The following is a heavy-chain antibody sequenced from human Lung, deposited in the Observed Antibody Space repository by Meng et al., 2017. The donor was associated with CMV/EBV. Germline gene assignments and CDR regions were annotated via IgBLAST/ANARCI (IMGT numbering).Heavy chain of an antibody. CDR3: ARRNFYCTNGVCYLDY. CDR1: GFTFSSYA. CDR2: ISYDGSDK. Sequence: SCAASGFTFSSYAMHWVRQAPGKGLEWLAVISYDGSDKYYTDSVKGRFTISRDSSKNTLPLQMNSLRAEDTAVYFCARRNFYCTNGVCYLDYWGQGTLVTVSS. V-gene: IGHV3-30*04. D-gene: IGHD2-8*01. J-gene: IGHJ4*02.